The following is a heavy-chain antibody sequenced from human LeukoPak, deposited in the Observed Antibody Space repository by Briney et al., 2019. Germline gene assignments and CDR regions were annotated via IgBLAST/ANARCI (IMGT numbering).Heavy chain of an antibody. V-gene: IGHV4-30-4*08. CDR3: ARAIASSGSRLFDY. CDR2: IYYSGST. Sequence: PSETLSLTCTVSGGSISSGDYYWSWLRQPPGKGLEWTGYIYYSGSTYYTPSLKRRVTISLATSKNQFSVRLSSVTAADTAVYYCARAIASSGSRLFDYWGQGTLVTVSS. J-gene: IGHJ4*02. D-gene: IGHD3-10*01. CDR1: GGSISSGDYY.